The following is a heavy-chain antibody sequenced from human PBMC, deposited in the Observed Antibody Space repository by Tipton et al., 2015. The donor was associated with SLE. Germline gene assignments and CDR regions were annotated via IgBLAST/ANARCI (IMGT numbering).Heavy chain of an antibody. CDR2: IYYSGST. Sequence: TLSLTCTVSGGSISSHYWSWIRQPPGKGLEWIGYIYYSGSTNYNPSLKSRVTISVDTSKNQFSLKLSSVTAADTAVYYCARRQSGTGWFDPWGQGTLVTVSS. D-gene: IGHD1-26*01. CDR1: GGSISSHY. J-gene: IGHJ5*02. CDR3: ARRQSGTGWFDP. V-gene: IGHV4-59*11.